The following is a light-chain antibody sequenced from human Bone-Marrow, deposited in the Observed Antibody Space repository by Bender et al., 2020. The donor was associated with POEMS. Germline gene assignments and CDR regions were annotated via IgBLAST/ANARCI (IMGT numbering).Light chain of an antibody. CDR1: KLGDRY. Sequence: SYELTQPPSVSVSPGQTATITCSGDKLGDRYTYWYQRLPGQSPVLVIYRDNERPSGIPDRFSGSNSANTATLTISGTQTVDEADYYCQTWDINSHVVFGAGTKLTVL. CDR2: RDN. J-gene: IGLJ2*01. V-gene: IGLV3-1*01. CDR3: QTWDINSHVV.